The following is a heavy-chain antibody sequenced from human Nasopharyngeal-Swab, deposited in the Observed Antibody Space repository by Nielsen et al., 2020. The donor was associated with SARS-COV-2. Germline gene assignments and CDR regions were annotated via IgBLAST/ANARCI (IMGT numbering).Heavy chain of an antibody. CDR1: GFTFSSYA. Sequence: GGSLRLSCAASGFTFSSYAMHWVRQAPGTGLEWVAVISYDGSNKYYADSVKGRFTISRDNSKNTLYLQMNSLRAEDTAVYYCARDGGSYLDSWGQGTLVTVSS. J-gene: IGHJ4*02. CDR2: ISYDGSNK. V-gene: IGHV3-30*04. CDR3: ARDGGSYLDS. D-gene: IGHD1-26*01.